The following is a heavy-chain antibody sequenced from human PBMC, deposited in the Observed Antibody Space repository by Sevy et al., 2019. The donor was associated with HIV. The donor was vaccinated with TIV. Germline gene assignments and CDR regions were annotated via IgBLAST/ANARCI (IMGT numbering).Heavy chain of an antibody. CDR1: GGSISSGSYY. CDR2: IYTSGST. V-gene: IGHV4-61*02. D-gene: IGHD2-2*01. Sequence: SETLSLTCTVSGGSISSGSYYWSWIRQPAGKGLEWIGRIYTSGSTNYNPSLKSRVTISVDTSKIQFSLMLSSVTAADTAVYYCAREGSTWAGWFDPWGQGTLVTVSS. J-gene: IGHJ5*02. CDR3: AREGSTWAGWFDP.